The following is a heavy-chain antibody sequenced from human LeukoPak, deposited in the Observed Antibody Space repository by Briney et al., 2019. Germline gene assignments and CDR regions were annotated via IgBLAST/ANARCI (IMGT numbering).Heavy chain of an antibody. V-gene: IGHV1-2*02. CDR2: INPKNGDT. D-gene: IGHD5-12*01. CDR1: GYTFDDVY. J-gene: IGHJ5*02. Sequence: EASVKVSCKASGYTFDDVYIHWVRQAPGLGLEWMGWINPKNGDTNYAQRFQGRVTMTRDTSISTAYMELRRLRSDDSAVYYCARRVQKLVATSWFDPWGQGTLVTVSS. CDR3: ARRVQKLVATSWFDP.